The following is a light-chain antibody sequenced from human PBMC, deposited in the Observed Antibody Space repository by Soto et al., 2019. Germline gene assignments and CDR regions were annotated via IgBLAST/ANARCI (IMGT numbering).Light chain of an antibody. CDR3: SSYTTTSTSV. Sequence: QSPLTQPASVSGSPGQSIAIPCTATSSDIGAYDYVSWYQQYSGKAPKLMIYHVTNRPSGVSDRFSGSKSGNSASLTISWLQAEGEADYYCSSYTTTSTSVFGTGTKVTVL. CDR1: SSDIGAYDY. CDR2: HVT. V-gene: IGLV2-14*01. J-gene: IGLJ1*01.